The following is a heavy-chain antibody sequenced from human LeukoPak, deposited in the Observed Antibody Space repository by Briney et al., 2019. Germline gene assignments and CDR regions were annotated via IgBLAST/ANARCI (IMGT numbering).Heavy chain of an antibody. CDR2: ISYDGSNK. D-gene: IGHD4-17*01. V-gene: IGHV3-30*04. CDR3: ARDPTTTVTTFDY. Sequence: GRSLRLSCAASGFTFSSYAMHWVRQDPGKGLEWVAVISYDGSNKYYADSVKGRFTISRDNSKNTLYLQMNSLRAEDTAVYYCARDPTTTVTTFDYWGQGTLVTVSS. J-gene: IGHJ4*02. CDR1: GFTFSSYA.